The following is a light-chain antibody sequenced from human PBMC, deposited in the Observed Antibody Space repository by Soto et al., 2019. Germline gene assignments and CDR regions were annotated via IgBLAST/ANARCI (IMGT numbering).Light chain of an antibody. CDR3: ASYTDTSTQGV. J-gene: IGLJ2*01. CDR2: EVS. V-gene: IGLV2-14*01. Sequence: QSALTQPASVSGSPGQSITISCTGTSSDVGGYNSVSWYQHHPGKAPKLMIYEVSNRPSGVSNRFSGSKSGNTASLTISGLQADDEADYYCASYTDTSTQGVFGGGTKLTVL. CDR1: SSDVGGYNS.